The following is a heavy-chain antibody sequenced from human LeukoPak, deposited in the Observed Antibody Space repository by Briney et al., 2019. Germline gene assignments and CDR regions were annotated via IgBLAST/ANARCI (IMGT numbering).Heavy chain of an antibody. V-gene: IGHV3-23*01. Sequence: GGSLRLSCAASGFTFSSYAMGWVRQAPGEGLEWVSSISGSGGSTYYADSVKGRFTISRGNSKNTLSLQINSLRAEDTAVYYCAKDGRGVDYFDYWGQGTLVTVSS. D-gene: IGHD2-8*01. J-gene: IGHJ4*02. CDR2: ISGSGGST. CDR1: GFTFSSYA. CDR3: AKDGRGVDYFDY.